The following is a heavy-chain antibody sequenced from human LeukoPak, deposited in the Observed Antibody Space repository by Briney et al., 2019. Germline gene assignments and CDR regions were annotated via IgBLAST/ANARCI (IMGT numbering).Heavy chain of an antibody. CDR1: GVSLSNYA. V-gene: IGHV3-30*04. J-gene: IGHJ4*02. CDR3: ATDYGDYEPIDY. Sequence: GRSLRLSCTASGVSLSNYAMHWVRRPPGRGLEWVAVISFDGTNKYYGDSVEGRFSVSRDNSKNTLYLQMNSLRPDDTAMYYCATDYGDYEPIDYWGQGTLFTVSS. D-gene: IGHD4-17*01. CDR2: ISFDGTNK.